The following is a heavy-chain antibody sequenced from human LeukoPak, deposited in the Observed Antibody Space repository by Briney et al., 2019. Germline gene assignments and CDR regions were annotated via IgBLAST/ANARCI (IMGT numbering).Heavy chain of an antibody. J-gene: IGHJ5*02. CDR3: AKQVAGSDAWFDP. V-gene: IGHV4-4*09. CDR2: IYSNGST. CDR1: RGSVTSYH. D-gene: IGHD6-19*01. Sequence: SETLSLTCTVSRGSVTSYHWIWIRQPPGKGLEWIGHIYSNGSTNYGPSLRSRVTLSVHTSKNELSLQLRSLTAADTAVYHCAKQVAGSDAWFDPWGQGTLVNVSS.